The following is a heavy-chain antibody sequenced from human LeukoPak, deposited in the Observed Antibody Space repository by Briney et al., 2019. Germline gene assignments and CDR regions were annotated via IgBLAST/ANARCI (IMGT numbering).Heavy chain of an antibody. J-gene: IGHJ4*02. Sequence: GGSLRLSCAASGFTFSDYYMSWIRQAPGKGLEWVSYISSSSSYTNYADSVKGRFTISRDNAKNSLYLQMNSLRTEDTAVYYCARAGYCSGGSCLQPFDYWGQGTLVTDSS. CDR3: ARAGYCSGGSCLQPFDY. CDR1: GFTFSDYY. CDR2: ISSSSSYT. D-gene: IGHD2-15*01. V-gene: IGHV3-11*06.